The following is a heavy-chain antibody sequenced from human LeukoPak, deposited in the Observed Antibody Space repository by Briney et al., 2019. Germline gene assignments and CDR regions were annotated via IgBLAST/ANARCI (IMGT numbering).Heavy chain of an antibody. V-gene: IGHV1-18*01. CDR2: ISAYNGNT. D-gene: IGHD3-9*01. Sequence: ASVKVSCKASGYTFTSYGISWARQAPGQGLEWMGWISAYNGNTNYAQKLQGRVTMTTDTSTSTAYMELRSLRSDDTAVYYCARIPPFYDILTGYYKGYYYYGMDVWGQGTTVTVSS. CDR1: GYTFTSYG. J-gene: IGHJ6*02. CDR3: ARIPPFYDILTGYYKGYYYYGMDV.